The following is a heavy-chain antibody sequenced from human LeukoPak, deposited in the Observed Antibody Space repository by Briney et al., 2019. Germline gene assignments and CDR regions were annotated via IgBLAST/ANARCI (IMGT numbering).Heavy chain of an antibody. CDR3: AKALGGRGAFNL. CDR1: GFTFSSYS. D-gene: IGHD2-15*01. V-gene: IGHV3-23*01. J-gene: IGHJ5*02. CDR2: MSGSGGTT. Sequence: GGSLRLSCAASGFTFSSYSMNWVRQAPGKGLKWASIMSGSGGTTYYARSVKGRFTISRDNSRNTLFLQMNSLRVEDTAVYCAKALGGRGAFNLWGQGALVTVSS.